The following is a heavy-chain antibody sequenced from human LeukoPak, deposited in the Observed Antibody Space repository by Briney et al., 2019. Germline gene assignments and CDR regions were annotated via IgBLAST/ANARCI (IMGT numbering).Heavy chain of an antibody. CDR2: INPNSGGT. V-gene: IGHV1-2*06. CDR3: ARGYCSGGTCYLVENWLDP. D-gene: IGHD2-15*01. J-gene: IGHJ5*02. CDR1: GYTLTAYY. Sequence: EASARVSCKASGYTLTAYYIYWVRQAPGQGLEWMGRINPNSGGTDYAQNFQGRVTMTRDTSISTAYMELSRLRSDDTAVYYCARGYCSGGTCYLVENWLDPWGQGTLVTVSS.